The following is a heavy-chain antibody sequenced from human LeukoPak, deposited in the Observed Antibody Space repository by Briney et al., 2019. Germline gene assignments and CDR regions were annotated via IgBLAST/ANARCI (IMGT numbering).Heavy chain of an antibody. CDR2: IKQDGSEK. Sequence: PGGSLRLSCAASGFTFSSYAMSWVRQAPGKGLEWVANIKQDGSEKYYVDSVKGRFTISRDNAKNSLYLQMNSLRAEDTAVYYCARDPGYYDFWSGSSEFNWFDPWGQGTLVTVSS. D-gene: IGHD3-3*01. J-gene: IGHJ5*02. CDR1: GFTFSSYA. V-gene: IGHV3-7*01. CDR3: ARDPGYYDFWSGSSEFNWFDP.